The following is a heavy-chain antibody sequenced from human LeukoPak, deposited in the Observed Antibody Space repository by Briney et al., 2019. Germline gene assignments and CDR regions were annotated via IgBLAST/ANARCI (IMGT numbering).Heavy chain of an antibody. J-gene: IGHJ6*03. V-gene: IGHV1-69*05. CDR3: ARYGWFGELSGCMDV. D-gene: IGHD3-10*01. CDR1: GGTFSSYA. CDR2: IIPIFGTA. Sequence: GASVKVSCKASGGTFSSYAISWVRQAPGQGLEWMGGIIPIFGTANYAQKFQGRVTITTDESTSTAYMELSSLRSEDTAVYYCARYGWFGELSGCMDVWGKGTTVTVSS.